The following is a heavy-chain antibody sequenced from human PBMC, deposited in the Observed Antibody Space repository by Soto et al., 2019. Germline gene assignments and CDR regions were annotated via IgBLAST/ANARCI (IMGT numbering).Heavy chain of an antibody. CDR2: INPNSGGT. Sequence: ASVKVSCKASGYTFTGYYMHLVRQAPGQGLEWMGWINPNSGGTNYAQKFQGWVTMTRDTSISTAYMELSRLRSDDTAVYYCARGPNIVVVPAAIGWFDPWGQGTLVTVSS. J-gene: IGHJ5*02. V-gene: IGHV1-2*04. D-gene: IGHD2-2*02. CDR1: GYTFTGYY. CDR3: ARGPNIVVVPAAIGWFDP.